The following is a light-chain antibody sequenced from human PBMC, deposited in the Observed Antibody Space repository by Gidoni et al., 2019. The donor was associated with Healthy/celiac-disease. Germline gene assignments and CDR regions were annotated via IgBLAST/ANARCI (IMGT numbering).Light chain of an antibody. V-gene: IGKV1-39*01. CDR2: AAS. J-gene: IGKJ4*01. Sequence: DIQMTQSPSSLSASVGDRATITCRASQSISSYLNWYQQKPGKAPKLLIYAASSLQSGVPSRVSRSGSGTDFTLNISSLQPEDFATYYCQQSYSTPLTFGGGTKVEIK. CDR1: QSISSY. CDR3: QQSYSTPLT.